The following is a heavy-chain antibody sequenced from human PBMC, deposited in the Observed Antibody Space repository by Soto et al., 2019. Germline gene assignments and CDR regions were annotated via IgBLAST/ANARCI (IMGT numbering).Heavy chain of an antibody. CDR1: GFTFSSSG. V-gene: IGHV3-30*18. Sequence: GGSLRLSCAASGFTFSSSGMHCVRQAPGKGLEWVSVISYDVTNKYYADSVKGRFIISRDNSKNTLYLQMNSLRAEDTGGYYCAKEFHPGNYFDYWGQETLVTVSS. CDR3: AKEFHPGNYFDY. D-gene: IGHD2-21*01. CDR2: ISYDVTNK. J-gene: IGHJ4*02.